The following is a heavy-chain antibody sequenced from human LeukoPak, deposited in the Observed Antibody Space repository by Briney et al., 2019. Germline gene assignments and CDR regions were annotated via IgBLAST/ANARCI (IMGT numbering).Heavy chain of an antibody. J-gene: IGHJ6*03. CDR1: GFTFRSYA. CDR3: AKDERGYSYGYGGLRYWRYYYYYMDV. D-gene: IGHD5-18*01. V-gene: IGHV3-23*01. Sequence: PGGSLRLSCAASGFTFRSYAMSWVRQAPGKGLEWVSAISGSGGSTYNADSVKGRFTISRDNSKNTLYPQMNSLRAEDTAVYYCAKDERGYSYGYGGLRYWRYYYYYMDVWGKGTTVTISS. CDR2: ISGSGGST.